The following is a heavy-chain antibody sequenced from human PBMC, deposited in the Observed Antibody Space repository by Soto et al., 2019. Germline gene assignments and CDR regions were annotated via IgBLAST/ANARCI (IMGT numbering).Heavy chain of an antibody. CDR2: ISSSSTAI. CDR1: GFSCSSYS. J-gene: IGHJ3*02. V-gene: IGHV3-21*03. D-gene: IGHD6-19*01. CDR3: TTDLTGYSSGSNDAFDI. Sequence: PGGSLRLSCAASGFSCSSYSMNWVRQAPGKGLEWVSSISSSSTAIFYGDSVKGRFTISRDDSKETLYLQMNSLKTEDTAVYFCTTDLTGYSSGSNDAFDIWGQGTMVTVSS.